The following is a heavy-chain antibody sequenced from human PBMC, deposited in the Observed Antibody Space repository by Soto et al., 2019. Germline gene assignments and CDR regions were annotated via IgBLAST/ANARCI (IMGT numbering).Heavy chain of an antibody. CDR1: GFTFSSYA. CDR3: AMLRITMIVVVISGNY. D-gene: IGHD3-22*01. J-gene: IGHJ4*02. Sequence: PGGSLRLSCAASGFTFSSYAMSWVRQAPGKGPEWVSAISGSGGSTYYADSVKGRFTISRDNSKNTLYLQMNSLRAEDTAVYYCAMLRITMIVVVISGNYWGQGTLVTVSS. V-gene: IGHV3-23*01. CDR2: ISGSGGST.